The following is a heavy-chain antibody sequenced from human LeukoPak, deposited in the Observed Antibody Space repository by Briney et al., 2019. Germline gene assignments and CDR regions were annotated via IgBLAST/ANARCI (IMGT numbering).Heavy chain of an antibody. Sequence: SETLSLTCSVSGASIRTNTNFWGWNTSNYWGWIRQPPGKGLEWIGSIHFSGTTYYHPSLQNRFTISVDTSKNQFSLKVTSVTAADTALYYCARQRDTASVGAFDVWGQGTLVTVSS. D-gene: IGHD5-18*01. CDR2: IHFSGTT. CDR1: GASIRTNTNFWGWNTSNY. CDR3: ARQRDTASVGAFDV. V-gene: IGHV4-39*01. J-gene: IGHJ3*01.